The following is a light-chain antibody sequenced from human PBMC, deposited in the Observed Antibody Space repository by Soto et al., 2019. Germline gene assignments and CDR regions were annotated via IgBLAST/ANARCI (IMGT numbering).Light chain of an antibody. V-gene: IGKV3-20*01. CDR2: AAS. CDR3: QQYGGSPFT. Sequence: EIVLTQSPGTLSLSPGERATLSCRARQSVSVNSLAWYQQKGGQAPRLLIYAASIRATGVPDRFSGTGSGTDFALTISRLETDDSAVYYCQQYGGSPFTFGPGTKVDIK. J-gene: IGKJ3*01. CDR1: QSVSVNS.